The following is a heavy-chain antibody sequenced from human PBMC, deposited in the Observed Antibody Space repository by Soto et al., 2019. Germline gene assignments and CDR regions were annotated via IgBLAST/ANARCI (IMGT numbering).Heavy chain of an antibody. CDR2: ISSSSSYI. D-gene: IGHD3-10*01. J-gene: IGHJ3*02. V-gene: IGHV3-21*01. CDR3: ARDRAPYGSGSYYMGHDAFDI. CDR1: GFTVSNNY. Sequence: PGGSLRLSCAASGFTVSNNYMSWVRQAPGKGLRWVSSISSSSSYIYYADSVKGRFTISRDNAKNSLYLQMNSLRAEDTAVYYCARDRAPYGSGSYYMGHDAFDIWGQGTMVTVSS.